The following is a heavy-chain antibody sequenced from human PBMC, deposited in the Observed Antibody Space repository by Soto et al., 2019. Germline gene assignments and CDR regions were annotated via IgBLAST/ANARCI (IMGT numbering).Heavy chain of an antibody. Sequence: PSETLSLTCAVYGGSFSGYYWSWIRQPPGKGLEWIGEINHSGSTNYNPSLKSRVTISVDTSKNQFSLKLSSVTAADTAVYYCARAPLEITGTGRREKNLFAPWGQGTLVTVSS. CDR2: INHSGST. J-gene: IGHJ5*02. V-gene: IGHV4-34*01. CDR1: GGSFSGYY. D-gene: IGHD1-7*01. CDR3: ARAPLEITGTGRREKNLFAP.